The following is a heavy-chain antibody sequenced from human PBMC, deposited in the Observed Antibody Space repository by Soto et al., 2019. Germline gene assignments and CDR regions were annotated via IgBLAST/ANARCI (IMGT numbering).Heavy chain of an antibody. CDR3: ASNYLYYYGSGNTNYYGMDV. D-gene: IGHD3-10*01. V-gene: IGHV1-18*01. Sequence: QVQLVQSGAEVKKPGASVKVSCKASGYTFTRYGISWVRQAPGQGLEWMGWISVYNGTTNYAQKLQGRVTMTTDTSTSTAYMELRSLRSDDTAVYYCASNYLYYYGSGNTNYYGMDVWGQGTTVTVSS. J-gene: IGHJ6*02. CDR1: GYTFTRYG. CDR2: ISVYNGTT.